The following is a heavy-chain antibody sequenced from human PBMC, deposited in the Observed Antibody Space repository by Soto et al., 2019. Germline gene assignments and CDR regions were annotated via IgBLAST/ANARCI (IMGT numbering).Heavy chain of an antibody. J-gene: IGHJ4*02. CDR3: AIGIPRGYSGYDYYY. CDR2: IYYSGST. CDR1: GGSIISYY. Sequence: SETLSLTCTVSGGSIISYYWSWIRQPPGKGLEWIGYIYYSGSTNYNPSLKSRVTISVDTSKNQFSLKLSSVTAADTAVYYCAIGIPRGYSGYDYYYWGQGTLVTVSS. V-gene: IGHV4-59*01. D-gene: IGHD5-12*01.